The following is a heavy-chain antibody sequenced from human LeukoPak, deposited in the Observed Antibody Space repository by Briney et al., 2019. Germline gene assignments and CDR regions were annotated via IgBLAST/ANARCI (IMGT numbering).Heavy chain of an antibody. CDR1: GYTFSGNGWY. V-gene: IGHV1-2*02. J-gene: IGHJ4*02. D-gene: IGHD3-10*01. CDR2: IYPNNGAT. Sequence: ASLKVSCKASGYTFSGNGWYLYWLRQAPGQGLECMGWIYPNNGATAYAQKFQGRVAMTRDTSITTAYMELSRLRPDDTAVYYCARDGPAQMVDFDYWGQGTLVTVSS. CDR3: ARDGPAQMVDFDY.